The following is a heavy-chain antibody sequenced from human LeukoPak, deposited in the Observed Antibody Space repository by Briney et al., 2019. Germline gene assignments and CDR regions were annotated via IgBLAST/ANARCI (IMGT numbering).Heavy chain of an antibody. V-gene: IGHV3-11*01. CDR2: MSVSGLTT. D-gene: IGHD3-9*01. Sequence: GGSLRLSCAASGFTFSYHYMTWIRQAPGKGLEWISYMSVSGLTTYYADSVEGRFTISRDNAKSSLYLQMDDLRVEDTAVYYCARGDIKTRRCFDYWGQGTLVTVSS. J-gene: IGHJ4*02. CDR1: GFTFSYHY. CDR3: ARGDIKTRRCFDY.